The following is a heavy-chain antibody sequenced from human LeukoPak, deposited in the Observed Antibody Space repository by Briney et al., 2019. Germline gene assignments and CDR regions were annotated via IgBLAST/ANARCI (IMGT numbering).Heavy chain of an antibody. Sequence: ASVKLSFTASAYTFTNYGISWVRQAPGQGLEWMGWTSAYNGKTKYVQNLQDRVTMTTDTSTSTAYMELRSLRSDDTAIYYCARSGGWFLDYGDAFDIWGQGTMVTVSS. J-gene: IGHJ3*02. D-gene: IGHD4-17*01. CDR3: ARSGGWFLDYGDAFDI. CDR1: AYTFTNYG. V-gene: IGHV1-18*01. CDR2: TSAYNGKT.